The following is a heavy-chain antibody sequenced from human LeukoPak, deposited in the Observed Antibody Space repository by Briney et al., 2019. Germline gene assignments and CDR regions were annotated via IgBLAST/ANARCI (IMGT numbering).Heavy chain of an antibody. Sequence: PSETLSLTCTVFGDSISSGSYFWSWIRQPAGKGLEWIGRIYITGSTSYNPSLKSRVSISLDTSKNQFSLKLSSVTAADTAVYYCARGSIVVYYYYMDVWGKGTTVTVSS. CDR3: ARGSIVVYYYYMDV. CDR2: IYITGST. V-gene: IGHV4-61*02. D-gene: IGHD2-21*01. J-gene: IGHJ6*03. CDR1: GDSISSGSYF.